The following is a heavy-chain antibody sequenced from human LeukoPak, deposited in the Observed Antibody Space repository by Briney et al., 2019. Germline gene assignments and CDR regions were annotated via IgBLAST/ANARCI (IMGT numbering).Heavy chain of an antibody. J-gene: IGHJ3*02. D-gene: IGHD1-26*01. CDR2: IYSGGST. V-gene: IGHV3-53*01. CDR1: GFTVSSNH. CDR3: ARAIRWDGADAFDI. Sequence: GGSLRLSCAASGFTVSSNHMSWVRQAPGKGLEWVSVIYSGGSTYYADSVKGRFTISRDNSKNTLYLQMNSLRAEDTAVYYCARAIRWDGADAFDIWGQGTMVTVSS.